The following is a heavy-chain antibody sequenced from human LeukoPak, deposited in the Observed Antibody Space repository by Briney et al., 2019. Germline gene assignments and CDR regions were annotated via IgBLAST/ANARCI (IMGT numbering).Heavy chain of an antibody. J-gene: IGHJ3*02. CDR2: IYSGGST. D-gene: IGHD3-22*01. CDR3: ARGGVVVIPYDAFDI. Sequence: GGSLRLSCAASGFTVSSNYMSWVRQAPGKGLEWVSVIYSGGSTYYADSVKGRFTISRDNSKNTLYLQMNSLRAEDTAVYYCARGGVVVIPYDAFDIWGQGTMVTVSS. V-gene: IGHV3-66*01. CDR1: GFTVSSNY.